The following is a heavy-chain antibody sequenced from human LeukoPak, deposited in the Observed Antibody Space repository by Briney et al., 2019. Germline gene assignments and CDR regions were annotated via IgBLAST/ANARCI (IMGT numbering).Heavy chain of an antibody. CDR2: ITVNGGST. V-gene: IGHV3-23*01. CDR1: GFTFSSYA. Sequence: PGGSLRLSCAASGFTFSSYAMTWVRQAPGKDLEWVSVITVNGGSTCYADSVKGRFTISRDNSKNTLYLQMNSLRAEDTAVYYCAKVQPALWGRIDPWGQGTPVTVSS. CDR3: AKVQPALWGRIDP. D-gene: IGHD5-18*01. J-gene: IGHJ5*02.